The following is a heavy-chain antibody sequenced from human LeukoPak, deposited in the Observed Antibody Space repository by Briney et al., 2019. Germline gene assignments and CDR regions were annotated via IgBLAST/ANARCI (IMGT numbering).Heavy chain of an antibody. CDR1: GGSISSSNW. J-gene: IGHJ3*02. D-gene: IGHD3-3*01. CDR2: IYHSGST. Sequence: PSETPSLTCAVSGGSISSSNWWSWVRQPPGKGLEWIGEIYHSGSTNYNPSLKSRVTISVDKSKNQFSLKLSSVTAADTAVYYCARSFTIFGVVIINPLGAFDIWGQGTMVTVSS. CDR3: ARSFTIFGVVIINPLGAFDI. V-gene: IGHV4-4*02.